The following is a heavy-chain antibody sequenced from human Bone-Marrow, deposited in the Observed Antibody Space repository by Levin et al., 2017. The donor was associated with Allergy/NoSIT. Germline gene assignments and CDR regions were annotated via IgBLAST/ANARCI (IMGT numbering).Heavy chain of an antibody. J-gene: IGHJ4*02. Sequence: GGSLRLSCAASGFTFSSYAMHWVRQAPGKGLEWVAVISYDGSNKYYADSVKGRFTISRDNSKNTLYLQMNSLRAEDTAVYYCAREGVGATQPFDYWGQGTLVTVSS. D-gene: IGHD1-26*01. CDR1: GFTFSSYA. V-gene: IGHV3-30*04. CDR3: AREGVGATQPFDY. CDR2: ISYDGSNK.